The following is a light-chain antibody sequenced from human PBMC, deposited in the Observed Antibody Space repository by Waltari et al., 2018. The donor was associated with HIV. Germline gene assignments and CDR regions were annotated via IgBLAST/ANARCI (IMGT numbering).Light chain of an antibody. CDR1: KLGDKY. Sequence: SYELTQPPSVSVSPGQTASITCSVDKLGDKYACWYQQKPGQSPVWVIYQDTKRPSGFPEGFAGSNAGNTATLTISGTQAMDEADYYCQAWDVSTGVFGTGTKVTVL. V-gene: IGLV3-1*01. J-gene: IGLJ1*01. CDR3: QAWDVSTGV. CDR2: QDT.